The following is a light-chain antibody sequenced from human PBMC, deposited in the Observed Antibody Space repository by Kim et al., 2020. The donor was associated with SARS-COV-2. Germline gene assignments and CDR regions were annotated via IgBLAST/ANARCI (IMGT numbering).Light chain of an antibody. CDR1: KVGYKV. CDR3: QAWDSSTRVV. CDR2: QDS. V-gene: IGLV3-1*01. J-gene: IGLJ2*01. Sequence: VCPETTARITDDGDKVGYKVACWYQQKPGPPPVLCIYQDSQPPSGTPERFSGSTAGNTATLTISAAPAMDEADYYCQAWDSSTRVVFGGGTQLTVL.